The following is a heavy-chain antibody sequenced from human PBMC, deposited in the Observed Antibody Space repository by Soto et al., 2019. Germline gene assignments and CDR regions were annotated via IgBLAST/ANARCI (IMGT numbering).Heavy chain of an antibody. V-gene: IGHV1-18*01. CDR2: ISAYNGNT. D-gene: IGHD3-3*01. CDR3: ARDLRRITIFGVVINWFDP. CDR1: GYTFTSYG. Sequence: GASVKVSCKASGYTFTSYGISWVRQAPGQGLEWMGWISAYNGNTNYAQKLQGRVNMTTDTSTSTAYMELRSLRSDDTAVYYCARDLRRITIFGVVINWFDPWGQGTLVTVSS. J-gene: IGHJ5*02.